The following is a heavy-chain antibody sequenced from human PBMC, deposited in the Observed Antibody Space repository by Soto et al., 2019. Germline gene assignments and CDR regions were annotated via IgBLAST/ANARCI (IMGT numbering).Heavy chain of an antibody. J-gene: IGHJ6*04. D-gene: IGHD6-13*01. CDR1: GFTFSDYY. CDR2: ISSSGSTI. CDR3: ARGMTRAAVPFHYDYGMDV. Sequence: QVQLVESGGGLVKPGGSLRLSCAASGFTFSDYYMSWIRQAPGKGLEWVSYISSSGSTIYYADSVKGRFTISRDNAKNSPYLQINSLSAEDTAVYYCARGMTRAAVPFHYDYGMDVWGKGSTFTVSS. V-gene: IGHV3-11*01.